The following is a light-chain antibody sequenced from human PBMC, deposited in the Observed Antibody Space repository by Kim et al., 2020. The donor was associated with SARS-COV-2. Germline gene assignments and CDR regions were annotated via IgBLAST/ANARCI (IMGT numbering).Light chain of an antibody. V-gene: IGKV3-11*01. J-gene: IGKJ4*01. CDR3: QQRAHWPT. Sequence: ALSPCERAPLSCRASQSIYNYLAWYQQKPGQAPRLLIYDASNRATGIPARFSGTGSGTDFTLTISSLEPEDFAVYYCQQRAHWPTFGGGTKVDIK. CDR1: QSIYNY. CDR2: DAS.